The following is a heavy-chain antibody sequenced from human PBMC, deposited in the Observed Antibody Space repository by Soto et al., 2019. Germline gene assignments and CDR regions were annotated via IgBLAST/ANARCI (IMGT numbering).Heavy chain of an antibody. CDR1: GGSISSGDYY. Sequence: SETLSLTCTVSGGSISSGDYYWSWIRQPPGKGLEWIGYIYYSGSTYYNPSLKSRVTISVDTSKNKFSLKLSSVTAADTAVYYCAREVPMANFDYWGQGTLVTVSS. CDR3: AREVPMANFDY. J-gene: IGHJ4*02. D-gene: IGHD3-10*01. CDR2: IYYSGST. V-gene: IGHV4-30-4*01.